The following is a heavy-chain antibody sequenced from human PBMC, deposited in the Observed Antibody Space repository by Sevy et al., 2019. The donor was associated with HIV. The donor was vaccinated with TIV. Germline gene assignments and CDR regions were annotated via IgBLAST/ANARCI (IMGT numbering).Heavy chain of an antibody. Sequence: GGSLRLSCAASGFTFSDYYMNWIRQAPGKGLEWVSYISSSGSTIYYADSVKGRFTISRENAKNSLYLQMNSLRAEDTAVYYCARVDLPYCSGGSCYRVGYFDLWGRGTLVTVSS. D-gene: IGHD2-15*01. CDR2: ISSSGSTI. J-gene: IGHJ2*01. V-gene: IGHV3-11*01. CDR1: GFTFSDYY. CDR3: ARVDLPYCSGGSCYRVGYFDL.